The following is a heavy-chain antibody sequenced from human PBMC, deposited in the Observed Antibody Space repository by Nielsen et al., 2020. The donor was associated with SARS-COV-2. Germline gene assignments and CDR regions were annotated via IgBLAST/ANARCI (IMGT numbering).Heavy chain of an antibody. D-gene: IGHD4-17*01. CDR3: ARGRMTTGPFDI. Sequence: GEFLKISCAASGFTFSSYSMNWVRQAPGKGLEWVSSISSSSSYIYYADSVKGRFTISRDNAKNSLFLQMNSLRAEDTAVYYCARGRMTTGPFDIWGQGTMVTVSS. CDR1: GFTFSSYS. V-gene: IGHV3-21*01. J-gene: IGHJ3*02. CDR2: ISSSSSYI.